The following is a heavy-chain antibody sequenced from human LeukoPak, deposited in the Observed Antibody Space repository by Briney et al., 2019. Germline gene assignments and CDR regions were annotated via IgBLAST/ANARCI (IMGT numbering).Heavy chain of an antibody. CDR1: GFTFSSYE. CDR3: ASEAPHEYYYDSSGYRDAFDI. J-gene: IGHJ3*02. Sequence: GGSLRLSCAASGFTFSSYEMNWVRQAPGKGLEWVSYISSSGSTIYYADSVKGRFTISRDNAKNSLYLQMNSLRAEDTAVYYCASEAPHEYYYDSSGYRDAFDIWGQRTMVTVSS. D-gene: IGHD3-22*01. V-gene: IGHV3-48*03. CDR2: ISSSGSTI.